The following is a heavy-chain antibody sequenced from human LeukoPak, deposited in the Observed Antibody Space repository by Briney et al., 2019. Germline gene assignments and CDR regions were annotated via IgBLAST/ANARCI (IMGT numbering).Heavy chain of an antibody. CDR3: ARTLGYCSSTSCYGWWFDP. CDR2: IYYSGST. CDR1: GGSISSSSYY. D-gene: IGHD2-2*01. J-gene: IGHJ5*02. V-gene: IGHV4-39*01. Sequence: KSSETLSLTCTVSGGSISSSSYYWGWIRQPPGKGLEWIGSIYYSGSTYYNPSLKSRVTISVDTSKNQFSLKLSSVTAADTAVYYCARTLGYCSSTSCYGWWFDPWGQGTLVTVSS.